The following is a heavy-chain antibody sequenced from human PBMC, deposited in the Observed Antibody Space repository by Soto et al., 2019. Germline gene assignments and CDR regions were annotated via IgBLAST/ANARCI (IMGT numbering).Heavy chain of an antibody. D-gene: IGHD3-10*01. CDR2: INAGNGNT. CDR3: ASESLWFGESPIDY. J-gene: IGHJ4*02. Sequence: QVQLVQSGAEVKKPGASVKVSCKASGYTFTSYAMHWVRQAPGQRLEWMGWINAGNGNTKYSQKFQGRVTITRDTSASTAYMELSSLRYEDTAVYYCASESLWFGESPIDYWGQGTLVTVSS. V-gene: IGHV1-3*01. CDR1: GYTFTSYA.